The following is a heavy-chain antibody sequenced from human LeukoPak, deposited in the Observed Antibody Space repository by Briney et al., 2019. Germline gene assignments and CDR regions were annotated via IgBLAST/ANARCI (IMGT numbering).Heavy chain of an antibody. V-gene: IGHV3-21*04. CDR3: VRDFSTVTTAYLHH. CDR1: GFTFSSYS. CDR2: ISSSSRHI. J-gene: IGHJ1*01. Sequence: GGSLRLSCAASGFTFSSYSMNWVRRAPGKGLKWGSSISSSSRHIYYADSGKGRFTIFRDDAKNSLFLQMDSLRVEDTAMYYCVRDFSTVTTAYLHHWGQGTLLTVSS. D-gene: IGHD4-17*01.